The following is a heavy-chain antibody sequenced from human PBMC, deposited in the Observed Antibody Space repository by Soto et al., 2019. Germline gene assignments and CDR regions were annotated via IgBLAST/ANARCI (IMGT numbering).Heavy chain of an antibody. CDR1: GFTFSSYS. CDR2: ISSSSSTI. V-gene: IGHV3-48*01. Sequence: GGSLRLSCAASGFTFSSYSMNWVRQAPGKGLEWVSYISSSSSTIYYADSVKGRFTISRDNAKNSLYLQMNSLRAEDTAVYYCARPLLNCSSTSCYPYYYYYYMDVWGKGTTVTVSS. J-gene: IGHJ6*03. CDR3: ARPLLNCSSTSCYPYYYYYYMDV. D-gene: IGHD2-2*01.